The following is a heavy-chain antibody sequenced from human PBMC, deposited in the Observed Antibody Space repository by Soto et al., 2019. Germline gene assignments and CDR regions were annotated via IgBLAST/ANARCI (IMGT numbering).Heavy chain of an antibody. CDR3: ARWAVAVAGTGASGMDV. V-gene: IGHV1-3*01. CDR2: INAGNGNT. D-gene: IGHD6-19*01. J-gene: IGHJ6*02. Sequence: QVQLVQSGAEVKKPGASVKVSCKASGYTFTSYAMHWVRQAPGQRLEWMGWINAGNGNTKYSQKFQGRVTITRDTSASTAYMELSSLGSEDTAVYYCARWAVAVAGTGASGMDVWGQGTTVTVSS. CDR1: GYTFTSYA.